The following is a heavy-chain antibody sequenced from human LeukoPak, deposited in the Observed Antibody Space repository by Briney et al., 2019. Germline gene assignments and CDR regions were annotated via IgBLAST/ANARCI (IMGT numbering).Heavy chain of an antibody. V-gene: IGHV4-4*07. Sequence: PSETLSLTCTVSGGSISSYYWSWIRQPAGKGLEWIGRIYTSGSTNYNPSLKSRVTMSVDTSKNQFSLKLSSVSAADTAVYYCAREVTIFGVTRAFDIWGQGTMVTVSS. CDR2: IYTSGST. CDR3: AREVTIFGVTRAFDI. CDR1: GGSISSYY. J-gene: IGHJ3*02. D-gene: IGHD3-3*01.